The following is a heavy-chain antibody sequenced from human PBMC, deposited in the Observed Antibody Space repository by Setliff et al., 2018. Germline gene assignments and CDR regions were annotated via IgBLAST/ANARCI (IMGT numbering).Heavy chain of an antibody. CDR3: ARTGTYRYFDY. V-gene: IGHV4-34*12. Sequence: SETLSLTCAVYGDSLSGYYWSWIRQSPKKGLEWIGEIMPGRDTLYSPSLESRLTITIDTSKSQFTLRLNSVTAADTAVYYCARTGTYRYFDYWGRGTLVTVSS. J-gene: IGHJ4*02. CDR1: GDSLSGYY. D-gene: IGHD1-1*01. CDR2: IMPGRDT.